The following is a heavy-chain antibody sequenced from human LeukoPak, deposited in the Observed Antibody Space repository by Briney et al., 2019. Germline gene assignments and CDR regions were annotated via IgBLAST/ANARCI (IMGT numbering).Heavy chain of an antibody. Sequence: GGSLRLSCAASGITFSSHAVSRVRQAPGKGLEWVSLISGSGGHTYYGDSVKGRFTISRDNSTNRLYLQMNSLRPEDTAVYYCAKGGAATMRDGYNYYYYYMEVWGRGTTVTVSS. CDR1: GITFSSHA. J-gene: IGHJ6*03. CDR2: ISGSGGHT. CDR3: AKGGAATMRDGYNYYYYYMEV. V-gene: IGHV3-23*01. D-gene: IGHD5-24*01.